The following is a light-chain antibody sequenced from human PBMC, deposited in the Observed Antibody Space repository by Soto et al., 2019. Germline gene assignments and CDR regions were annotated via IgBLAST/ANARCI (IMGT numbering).Light chain of an antibody. V-gene: IGKV1-5*03. CDR1: QTISSW. CDR2: KAS. Sequence: DIQMTQSPSTLSGSVGDRVTITCRASQTISSWLAWYQQEPGKAPKLLIYKASTLKSGVPSRFSGSGSGTEFTLTITSLQPEDFASYYCQQYNSYSTFGQGTKVDI. J-gene: IGKJ1*01. CDR3: QQYNSYST.